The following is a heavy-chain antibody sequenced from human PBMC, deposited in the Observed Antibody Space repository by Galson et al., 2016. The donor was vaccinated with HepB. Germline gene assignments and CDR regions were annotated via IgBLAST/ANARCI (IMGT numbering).Heavy chain of an antibody. V-gene: IGHV5-51*01. Sequence: QSGAEVKKPGESLQISCKASGYTFTTYWIGWVRQMPGKGLESMGIVYPSNSEIRYSPSFQGQVTISADKSITTVYLQWNSLKASDSALYYCARHECRGSDCFSAYDVWGQGTLVTVSS. CDR2: VYPSNSEI. CDR1: GYTFTTYW. J-gene: IGHJ4*02. CDR3: ARHECRGSDCFSAYDV. D-gene: IGHD2-21*02.